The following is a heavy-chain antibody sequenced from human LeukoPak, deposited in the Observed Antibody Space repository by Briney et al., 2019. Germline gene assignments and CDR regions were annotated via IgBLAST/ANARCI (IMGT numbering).Heavy chain of an antibody. CDR3: ARESDSSGYSTNWFDP. V-gene: IGHV3-74*01. J-gene: IGHJ5*02. CDR1: GFTFSSYW. Sequence: GGALRLSCAASGFTFSSYWMHWGRQAPGKGRVWVSRINSDGSSTSYADSVKGRVTISRDNAKNTLYLQMNSLRAEDTAVYYCARESDSSGYSTNWFDPWGQGTLVTVSS. D-gene: IGHD3-22*01. CDR2: INSDGSST.